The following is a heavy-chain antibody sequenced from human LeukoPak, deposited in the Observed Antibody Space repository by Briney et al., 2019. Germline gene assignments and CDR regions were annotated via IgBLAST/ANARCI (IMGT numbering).Heavy chain of an antibody. CDR2: IGPYNGNT. CDR3: ARAVLGGPTVYYNYYHMDV. D-gene: IGHD1-26*01. V-gene: IGHV1-18*01. J-gene: IGHJ6*03. CDR1: GGTFSSNA. Sequence: ASVKVSCKASGGTFSSNAISWVRQAPGQGLEWMGWIGPYNGNTKYAQKFQGRVTVTTDTSTSAAYMELRSLRSDDTAVYFCARAVLGGPTVYYNYYHMDVWGKGTTVTVSS.